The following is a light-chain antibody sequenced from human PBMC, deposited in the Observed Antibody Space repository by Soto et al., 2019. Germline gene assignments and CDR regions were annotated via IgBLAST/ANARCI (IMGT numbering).Light chain of an antibody. CDR2: DAS. Sequence: EIVLTQSPATLSLSPGERATLSCGASQSVSSSYFAWYQQKPGMAPRLLIYDASGRATGIPDRFSGSGSGTSFTLTSSRLEPEDFAVYYWQQYDSPPLTFAPGTKVYIK. CDR3: QQYDSPPLT. V-gene: IGKV3D-20*01. CDR1: QSVSSSY. J-gene: IGKJ3*01.